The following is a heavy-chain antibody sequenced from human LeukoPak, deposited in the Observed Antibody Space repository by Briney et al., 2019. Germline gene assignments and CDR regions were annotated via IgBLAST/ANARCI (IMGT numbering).Heavy chain of an antibody. D-gene: IGHD6-19*01. CDR3: ARDSSGHAVDY. V-gene: IGHV4-30-2*01. Sequence: PSQTLSLTCTVSGGSISNGGYFWSGIRRPPGKGLEWLGYIFHSGSTYYNPSLKSRVSISVDRSKNQFSLRLSSVTAADTAVYHCARDSSGHAVDYWGQGTLVTVSS. CDR2: IFHSGST. J-gene: IGHJ4*02. CDR1: GGSISNGGYF.